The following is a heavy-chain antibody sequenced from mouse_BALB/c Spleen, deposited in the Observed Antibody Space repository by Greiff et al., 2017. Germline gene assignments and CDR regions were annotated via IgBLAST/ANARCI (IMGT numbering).Heavy chain of an antibody. CDR2: IFPGTGTT. V-gene: IGHV1S132*01. J-gene: IGHJ3*01. Sequence: VQLQESGAELVKPGASVKLSCKTSGYTFTSYWIQWVKQRPGQGLGWIGEIFPGTGTTYYNEKFKGKATLTIDTSSSSAYMQLSSLTSEDSAVYFCARTGSELGPFAYWGQGTLVTVSA. CDR1: GYTFTSYW. CDR3: ARTGSELGPFAY. D-gene: IGHD4-1*01.